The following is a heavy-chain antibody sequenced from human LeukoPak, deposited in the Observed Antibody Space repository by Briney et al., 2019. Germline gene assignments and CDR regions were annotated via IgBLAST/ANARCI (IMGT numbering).Heavy chain of an antibody. CDR3: GKTTAGYSSGQKPAWPVDY. V-gene: IGHV3-23*01. J-gene: IGHJ4*02. Sequence: GGSLRLSCEASGFTFGSFAMYWVRQAPGKGLDWIAGIFGSGGSPHYADSVKGRFTISRDNSKNTVYLQINSLRAEDTAVYYCGKTTAGYSSGQKPAWPVDYWGQGTLVTVST. D-gene: IGHD5-18*01. CDR2: IFGSGGSP. CDR1: GFTFGSFA.